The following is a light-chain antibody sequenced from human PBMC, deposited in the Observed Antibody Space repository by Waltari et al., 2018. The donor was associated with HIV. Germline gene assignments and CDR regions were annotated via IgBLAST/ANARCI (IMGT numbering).Light chain of an antibody. CDR3: AAWDDSLSGLV. J-gene: IGLJ2*01. CDR1: NSNIGSNL. CDR2: RNN. Sequence: QSVLTQAPSASGTPGQRVTISCSGPNSNIGSNLVSWYQQVPGGAPKLLIYRNNQRPSGVPDRFSGSKSVTSASLAISGLRSEDEADYYCAAWDDSLSGLVFGGRTKLTVL. V-gene: IGLV1-47*01.